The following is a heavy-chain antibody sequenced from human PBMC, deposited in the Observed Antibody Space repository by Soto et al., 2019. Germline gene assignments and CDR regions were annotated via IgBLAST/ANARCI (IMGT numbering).Heavy chain of an antibody. CDR1: GFTFSSYA. CDR3: ARDNASGWYVYADY. Sequence: QVQLVESGGGVVQPGRSLRLSCAASGFTFSSYAMHWVRQAPGKGLEWVAVISYDGSNKYYADSVKGRFTISRDNSKNTLYLQMNSLRAEDTAVYSCARDNASGWYVYADYWGQGTLVTVSS. V-gene: IGHV3-30-3*01. CDR2: ISYDGSNK. J-gene: IGHJ4*02. D-gene: IGHD6-19*01.